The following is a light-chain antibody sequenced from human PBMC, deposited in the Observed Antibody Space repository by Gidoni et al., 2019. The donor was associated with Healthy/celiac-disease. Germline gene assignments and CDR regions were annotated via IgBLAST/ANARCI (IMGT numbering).Light chain of an antibody. V-gene: IGKV3-11*01. J-gene: IGKJ4*01. Sequence: EIVLTQSPATLSLSPGERATFSCRASQSVSSYLAWYQQKPGQAPRLLIYDASNRATGIPARFSGSGSGTDFTLTISSLEPEDFAVYYCQQRSNWPLTFGGXTKVEIK. CDR2: DAS. CDR3: QQRSNWPLT. CDR1: QSVSSY.